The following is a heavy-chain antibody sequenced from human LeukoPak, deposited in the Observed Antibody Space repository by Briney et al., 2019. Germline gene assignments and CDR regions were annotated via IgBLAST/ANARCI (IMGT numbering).Heavy chain of an antibody. J-gene: IGHJ4*02. CDR3: AKFRGIPTTVTQD. D-gene: IGHD4-17*01. Sequence: PGGSLRLSCAASGFTFSNYAMGWVRQAPGKGLEWVSTSSGNGDNTYYADSVKGRFTISRDNSRNTLYLQMSGLRGDDTAVYYCAKFRGIPTTVTQDWGQGTLVTVSS. CDR2: SSGNGDNT. CDR1: GFTFSNYA. V-gene: IGHV3-23*01.